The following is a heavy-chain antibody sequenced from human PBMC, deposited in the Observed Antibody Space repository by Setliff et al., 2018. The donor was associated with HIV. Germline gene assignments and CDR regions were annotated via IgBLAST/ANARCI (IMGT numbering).Heavy chain of an antibody. CDR2: IIPIFGTT. CDR3: ARPRLYNSALDY. CDR1: GGTFRSYA. V-gene: IGHV1-69*13. J-gene: IGHJ4*02. D-gene: IGHD3-10*01. Sequence: ASVKVSCKASGGTFRSYAFSWVRQAPGQGLEWMGRIIPIFGTTNYAQKFQGRVTITADDYMSTAYMELSSLRPEDTAVYYCARPRLYNSALDYWGQGTLVTVSS.